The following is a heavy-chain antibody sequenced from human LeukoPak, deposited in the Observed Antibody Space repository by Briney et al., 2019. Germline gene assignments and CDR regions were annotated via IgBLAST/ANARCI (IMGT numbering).Heavy chain of an antibody. CDR2: ISWNSGSI. CDR1: GFTFDDYA. V-gene: IGHV3-9*03. D-gene: IGHD6-19*01. J-gene: IGHJ3*02. CDR3: AKSESSGWPIDAFDI. Sequence: PGGSLRLSCAASGFTFDDYAMHWVRQAPGKGPEWVSGISWNSGSIGYADSVKGRFTISRDNAKNSLYLQMNSLRAEDMALYHCAKSESSGWPIDAFDIWGQGTMVTVSS.